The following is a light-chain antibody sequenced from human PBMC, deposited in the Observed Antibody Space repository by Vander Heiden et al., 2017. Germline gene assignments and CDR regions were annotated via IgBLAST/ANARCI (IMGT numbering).Light chain of an antibody. CDR1: SSKIGEGYA. J-gene: IGLJ2*01. CDR2: DND. CDR3: QSYDSSLGTVI. V-gene: IGLV1-40*01. Sequence: QSVLAPPPSLSGAPGQSVSVSCTGSSSKIGEGYAVHWYQQLSGTAPKLLMYDNDYRPSGVPDRFSGSRSGTSASLAITGLQAEDEADYYCQSYDSSLGTVIIGGGTKLTVL.